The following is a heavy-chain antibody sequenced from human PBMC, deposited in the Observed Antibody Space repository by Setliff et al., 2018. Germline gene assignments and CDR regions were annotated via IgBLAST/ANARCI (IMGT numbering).Heavy chain of an antibody. CDR1: GDSLSGYY. V-gene: IGHV4-34*12. J-gene: IGHJ4*02. CDR3: ARHATYYYGSGNLPFDS. CDR2: IMPGRDT. D-gene: IGHD3-10*01. Sequence: SETLSLTCAVYGDSLSGYYWSWIRQSPKKGLEWIGKIMPGRDTLYSPSLESRLTITIDTSKSQFSLKLSSVTAADTAAYYCARHATYYYGSGNLPFDSWGQGTLVTVSS.